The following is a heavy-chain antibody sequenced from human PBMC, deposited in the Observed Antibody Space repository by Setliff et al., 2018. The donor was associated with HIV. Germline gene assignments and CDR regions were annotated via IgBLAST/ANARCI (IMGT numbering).Heavy chain of an antibody. D-gene: IGHD1-26*01. CDR2: IITILGIP. CDR3: AREVGGRNTLGSCVLDY. J-gene: IGHJ4*02. Sequence: SVKVSCKASGDTFNSYTFTWVRQAPGQGPEWMGGIITILGIPNYAPKFQHRVTISADESTKTIYMELSNLESDDTAVYFCAREVGGRNTLGSCVLDYWGQGTPVTVSS. V-gene: IGHV1-69*10. CDR1: GDTFNSYT.